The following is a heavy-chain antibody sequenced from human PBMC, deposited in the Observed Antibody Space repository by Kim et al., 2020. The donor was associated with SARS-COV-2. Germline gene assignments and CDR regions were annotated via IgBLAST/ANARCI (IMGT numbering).Heavy chain of an antibody. D-gene: IGHD2-21*02. J-gene: IGHJ3*02. CDR1: GFTFSSYG. CDR3: VRGGGDCSECGGAFDI. V-gene: IGHV3-33*01. Sequence: GGSLRLSCAASGFTFSSYGMHWVRQAPGKGLEWVAVIWYDGSNKYYADSVKGRFTISRDNSKNTLYLQMNSLRAEDTAVYYCVRGGGDCSECGGAFDIWGQGTMVTVSS. CDR2: IWYDGSNK.